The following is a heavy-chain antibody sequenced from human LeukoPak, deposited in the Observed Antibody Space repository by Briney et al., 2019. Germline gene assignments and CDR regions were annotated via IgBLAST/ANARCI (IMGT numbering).Heavy chain of an antibody. Sequence: AAVKVSCKAAGYTFISYGISWVRQAPGQGLEWMGWISAYNGNTNYAQNLQGRVTMTTDTSTSTAYMHLSRLRSADTAVYYCARSPHILTGENFDYWGQGTLLTVSS. CDR2: ISAYNGNT. CDR1: GYTFISYG. D-gene: IGHD3-9*01. J-gene: IGHJ4*02. V-gene: IGHV1-18*01. CDR3: ARSPHILTGENFDY.